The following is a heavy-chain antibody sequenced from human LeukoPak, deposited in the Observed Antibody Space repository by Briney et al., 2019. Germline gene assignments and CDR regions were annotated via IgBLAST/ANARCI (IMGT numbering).Heavy chain of an antibody. CDR3: ASRAGKPGNTPWCFDY. J-gene: IGHJ4*02. Sequence: GGSQRLSCAASGFTFTNYWMTWVRQAPGKGPEWVANIRQDGSETNYVDSVRGRFTIARDNTKNSLYLQMTSLRGEDTAVYYCASRAGKPGNTPWCFDYWGQGALVTVSS. CDR1: GFTFTNYW. CDR2: IRQDGSET. D-gene: IGHD1-7*01. V-gene: IGHV3-7*01.